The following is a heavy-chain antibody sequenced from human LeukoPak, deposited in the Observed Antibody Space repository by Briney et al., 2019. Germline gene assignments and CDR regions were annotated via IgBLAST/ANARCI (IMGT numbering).Heavy chain of an antibody. D-gene: IGHD1-1*01. CDR3: TTDADNWDDGGWFDP. CDR2: IKGKVAGGTI. J-gene: IGHJ5*02. Sequence: SGGSLRLSCAASGFIFSNAWMSWVRQAPGKGLEWVGRIKGKVAGGTIDYAAPVKGRFTISRDDSKNTLYLQMNSLKTEDTGMYYCTTDADNWDDGGWFDPWGQGSLVTVSS. V-gene: IGHV3-15*01. CDR1: GFIFSNAW.